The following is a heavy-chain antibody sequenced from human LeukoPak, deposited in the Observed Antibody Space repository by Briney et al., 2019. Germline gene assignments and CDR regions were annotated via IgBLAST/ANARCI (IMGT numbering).Heavy chain of an antibody. CDR2: ISYDGRNT. J-gene: IGHJ4*02. Sequence: GGSLRLSCAASEFTFSSHAMHWVRQAPGKGLEWVAVISYDGRNTYYGDSVKGRFTISRDNSKNTLYLQMNSLRTEDTAVYYCARVDPSAYSYGVYIDYWGQGTLVTVSS. CDR3: ARVDPSAYSYGVYIDY. D-gene: IGHD5-18*01. V-gene: IGHV3-30*04. CDR1: EFTFSSHA.